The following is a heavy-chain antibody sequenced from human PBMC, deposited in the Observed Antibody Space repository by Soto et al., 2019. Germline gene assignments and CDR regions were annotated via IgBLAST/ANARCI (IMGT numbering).Heavy chain of an antibody. D-gene: IGHD6-19*01. Sequence: QVQLVQSGAEVKKTGASVNISCKASGFTFTKYALHWVRLAPGQRPEWMGWINGANGNTRYSQRFQDRVTMTRDMSATTGYMDLSSLRSEDTAVYFCARDYADIAVAGIPLLAHWGQGTLVTVSS. J-gene: IGHJ4*02. CDR1: GFTFTKYA. V-gene: IGHV1-3*01. CDR2: INGANGNT. CDR3: ARDYADIAVAGIPLLAH.